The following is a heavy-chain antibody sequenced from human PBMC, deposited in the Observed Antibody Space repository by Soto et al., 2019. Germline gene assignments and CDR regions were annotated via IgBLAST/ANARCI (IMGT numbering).Heavy chain of an antibody. CDR1: GCSFTSYW. D-gene: IGHD2-8*02. CDR2: IDPSDSYT. Sequence: GESLKISCKGSGCSFTSYWISWVRQMPGKGLEWMGRIDPSDSYTNYSPSFQGHVAISADKSISTAYLQWSSLKASDTAMYYCATVQDTGHYYYYGMDVWGQGXTVTVYS. CDR3: ATVQDTGHYYYYGMDV. V-gene: IGHV5-10-1*01. J-gene: IGHJ6*02.